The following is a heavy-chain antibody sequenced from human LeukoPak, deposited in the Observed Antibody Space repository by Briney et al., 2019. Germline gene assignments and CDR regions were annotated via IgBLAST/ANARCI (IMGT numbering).Heavy chain of an antibody. CDR1: GYTLIELS. CDR2: FDPEDGET. Sequence: ASVKVSCKVSGYTLIELSMHWLRQAPGKGREWMGGFDPEDGETSYAQKVQGRDTMTEDTSTDTAYMVLISLRSEDTAVYDCETADWDRNVYYYYYGMDVWGQGTTVTVSS. J-gene: IGHJ6*02. D-gene: IGHD3/OR15-3a*01. CDR3: ETADWDRNVYYYYYGMDV. V-gene: IGHV1-24*01.